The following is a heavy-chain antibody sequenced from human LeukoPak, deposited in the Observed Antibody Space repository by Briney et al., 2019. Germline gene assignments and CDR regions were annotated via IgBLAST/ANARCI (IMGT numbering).Heavy chain of an antibody. V-gene: IGHV3-72*01. CDR3: VAVAGTGAFYI. CDR1: GFTFSDRY. J-gene: IGHJ3*02. D-gene: IGHD6-19*01. Sequence: GGSLRLSCAASGFTFSDRYMDWVRQAPGKGQEWVGRIRNKANSYTTEYAASVKGRFTISRDDSKNSLYLQMNSLKSEDTAVYYCVAVAGTGAFYIWGQGTMLTVSS. CDR2: IRNKANSYTT.